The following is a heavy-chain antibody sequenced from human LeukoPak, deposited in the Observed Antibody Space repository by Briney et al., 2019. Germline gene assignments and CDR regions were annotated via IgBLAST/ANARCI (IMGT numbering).Heavy chain of an antibody. CDR2: INHSGST. D-gene: IGHD1-14*01. CDR3: ASYQRHNRNY. CDR1: GGSFSGYY. V-gene: IGHV4-34*01. Sequence: SETLSLTCAVYGGSFSGYYWSWIRQPPGKGLEWIGEINHSGSTNYNPSLKSRVTISVDTSKNQFSLKLSSVTAADTAVYYCASYQRHNRNYWGQGTLVTVSS. J-gene: IGHJ4*02.